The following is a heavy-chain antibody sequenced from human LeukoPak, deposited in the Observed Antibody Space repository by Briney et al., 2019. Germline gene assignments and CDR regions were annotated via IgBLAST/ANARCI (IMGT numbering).Heavy chain of an antibody. CDR3: AREGYLSYYPY. Sequence: KPSETLSLTCAVYGGSFSGYYWSWIRQPPGKGLEWIGEINHSGSTNYNPSLKSRVTISVDTSKNQFSLKLSSVTAADTAVYYCAREGYLSYYPYWGQGTLVTVSS. CDR1: GGSFSGYY. CDR2: INHSGST. V-gene: IGHV4-34*01. D-gene: IGHD3-10*01. J-gene: IGHJ4*02.